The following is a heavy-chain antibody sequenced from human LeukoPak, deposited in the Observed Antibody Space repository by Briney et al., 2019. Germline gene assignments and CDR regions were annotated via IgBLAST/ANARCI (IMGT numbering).Heavy chain of an antibody. D-gene: IGHD3-10*01. CDR2: INPSGGST. V-gene: IGHV1-46*01. Sequence: ASVKVSCKASGYTFTSYYMHWVRQAPGQGLEWMGIINPSGGSTSYAQKFQGRVTMTRDTSTSTVYMELSGLRSEDTAVYYCARITMVRGVIKWGQGTLVTVSS. CDR1: GYTFTSYY. CDR3: ARITMVRGVIK. J-gene: IGHJ1*01.